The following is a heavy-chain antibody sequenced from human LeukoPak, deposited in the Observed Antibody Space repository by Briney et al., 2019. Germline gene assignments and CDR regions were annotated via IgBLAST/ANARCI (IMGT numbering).Heavy chain of an antibody. CDR3: ARKGGYSYGADAFDI. V-gene: IGHV3-23*01. D-gene: IGHD5-18*01. Sequence: PGGSLRLSCAASGFTFSSYAMSWVRQAPGKGLEWVSAISGSGGSTYYADSVKGRFTISRDNAKNSLYLQMNSLRAEDTAVYYCARKGGYSYGADAFDIWGQGTMVTVSS. J-gene: IGHJ3*02. CDR1: GFTFSSYA. CDR2: ISGSGGST.